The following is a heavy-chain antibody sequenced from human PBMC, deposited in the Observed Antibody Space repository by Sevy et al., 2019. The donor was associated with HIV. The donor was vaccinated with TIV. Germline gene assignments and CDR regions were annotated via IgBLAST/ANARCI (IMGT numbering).Heavy chain of an antibody. D-gene: IGHD2-8*01. CDR1: GGTFSSYG. V-gene: IGHV1-69*13. J-gene: IGHJ4*02. CDR3: ARGGGNGRYYFDY. Sequence: ASVKVSCKASGGTFSSYGISWVRQAPGLGLEWMGGIIPILGTVNYAQKFQGRVTITADESTKTAYMELSSLRSEDTAVYYCARGGGNGRYYFDYWGQETLVTVSS. CDR2: IIPILGTV.